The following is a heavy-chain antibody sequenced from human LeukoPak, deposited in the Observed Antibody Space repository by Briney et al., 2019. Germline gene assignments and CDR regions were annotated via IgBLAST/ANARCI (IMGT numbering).Heavy chain of an antibody. CDR1: GYTFTGYY. CDR2: INPNSGGT. Sequence: GASVTVSCKASGYTFTGYYMHWVRQAPGQGLEWMERINPNSGGTNYAQKVQGRVTITRDTSISTAYMELSRLRSDDTAVYYCARYYYGAGSPYYYYMDVWGKGTTVTVSS. J-gene: IGHJ6*03. D-gene: IGHD3-10*01. V-gene: IGHV1-2*06. CDR3: ARYYYGAGSPYYYYMDV.